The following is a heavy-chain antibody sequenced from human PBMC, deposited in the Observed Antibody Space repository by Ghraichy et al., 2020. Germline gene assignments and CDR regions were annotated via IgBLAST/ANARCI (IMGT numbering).Heavy chain of an antibody. D-gene: IGHD2-2*01. J-gene: IGHJ3*02. CDR3: ARDLVVPAVRHDAFDI. V-gene: IGHV3-7*01. CDR2: IKQDGSEK. CDR1: GFTISNYW. Sequence: GGSLRLSCAASGFTISNYWMSWVRQAPGKGLEWVANIKQDGSEKDYVGNVKGRFTISRDNAENSLYLQMNSLRAEDTAVYYCARDLVVPAVRHDAFDIWGQGTMVTVSS.